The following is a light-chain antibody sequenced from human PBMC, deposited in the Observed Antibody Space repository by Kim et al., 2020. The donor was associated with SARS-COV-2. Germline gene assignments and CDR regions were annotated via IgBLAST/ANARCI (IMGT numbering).Light chain of an antibody. J-gene: IGLJ1*01. Sequence: GETARITCGGNRIGSRSVIGYQQKPGQAPALVIDYDTDRPSGIPERFSGSNSGNTATLTISRVEAGDEADYYCQVWDSSRDHRGYVFGTGTKVTVL. CDR3: QVWDSSRDHRGYV. CDR1: RIGSRS. CDR2: YDT. V-gene: IGLV3-21*04.